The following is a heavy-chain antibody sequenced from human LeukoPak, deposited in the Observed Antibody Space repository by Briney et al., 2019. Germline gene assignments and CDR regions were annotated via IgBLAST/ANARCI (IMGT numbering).Heavy chain of an antibody. CDR1: GFTFSNAW. J-gene: IGHJ4*02. CDR2: IKSKTDGGTT. Sequence: KAGGSLRLSCAASGFTFSNAWMSWVRQAPGKGLEWVGRIKSKTDGGTTDYAAPVKGRLTISRDDSKNTLYLQMNSLKTEDTAVYYCTTDFLGYCSSTSCFPYNWNYDDFDYWGQGTLVTVSS. CDR3: TTDFLGYCSSTSCFPYNWNYDDFDY. D-gene: IGHD2-2*01. V-gene: IGHV3-15*01.